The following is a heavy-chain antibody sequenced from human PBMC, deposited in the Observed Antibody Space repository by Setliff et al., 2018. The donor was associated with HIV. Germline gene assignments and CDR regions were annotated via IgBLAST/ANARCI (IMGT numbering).Heavy chain of an antibody. CDR3: ARGGYSSKWYSWFDP. V-gene: IGHV4-59*11. D-gene: IGHD2-2*01. CDR1: GGSINSHY. J-gene: IGHJ5*01. Sequence: SETLSLTRAVSGGSINSHYWSWIRQPPGKGLEYIGYIYFTGITNYNPSLQSRVTISIDTTKKQLFLRVRSVTAADTAVYYCARGGYSSKWYSWFDPWGQGTLVTVSS. CDR2: IYFTGIT.